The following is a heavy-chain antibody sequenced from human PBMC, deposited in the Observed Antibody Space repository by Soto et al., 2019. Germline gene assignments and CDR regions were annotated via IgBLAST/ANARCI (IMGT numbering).Heavy chain of an antibody. D-gene: IGHD3-9*01. J-gene: IGHJ3*02. CDR3: ARVDIGVYAFDI. CDR2: IYSGGSI. CDR1: GGSITSYY. V-gene: IGHV4-59*01. Sequence: SETLSLTCAVSGGSITSYYWSWIRQSPGKGLEWIGYIYSGGSISYNPSLRSRVTILLDTSKNQFSLRLTSATAADTAVYYCARVDIGVYAFDIWGHGTMVTVSS.